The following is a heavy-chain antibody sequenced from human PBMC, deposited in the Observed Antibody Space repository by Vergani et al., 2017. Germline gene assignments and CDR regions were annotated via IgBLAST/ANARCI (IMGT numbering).Heavy chain of an antibody. CDR3: ASAVVTDYYYFGMDV. CDR1: GGTFSSYT. Sequence: QVQLVQSGAEVKKPGSSVKVSCKASGGTFSSYTISWVRQAPGQGLEWMGRIIPILGIANYAQKVQGRVRITADKSTSTAYMELSSLRSEDTAVYYCASAVVTDYYYFGMDVWGQGTTVTVSS. V-gene: IGHV1-69*02. CDR2: IIPILGIA. J-gene: IGHJ6*02. D-gene: IGHD4-23*01.